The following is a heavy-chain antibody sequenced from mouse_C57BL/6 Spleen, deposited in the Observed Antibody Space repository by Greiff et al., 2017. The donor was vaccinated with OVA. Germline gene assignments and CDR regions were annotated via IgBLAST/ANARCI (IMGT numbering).Heavy chain of an antibody. D-gene: IGHD2-5*01. V-gene: IGHV8-8*01. CDR1: GFSLSTFGVG. CDR2: IWWDDDK. CDR3: ARIAYYSNYVPSWFAY. J-gene: IGHJ3*01. Sequence: QVTLKESGPGILQPSQTLSLTCSFSGFSLSTFGVGVGWIRQPSGKGLEWLAHIWWDDDKYYNPALKSRLTISKDTSKNQVFLKIANVDTADTATYYCARIAYYSNYVPSWFAYWGQGTLVTVSA.